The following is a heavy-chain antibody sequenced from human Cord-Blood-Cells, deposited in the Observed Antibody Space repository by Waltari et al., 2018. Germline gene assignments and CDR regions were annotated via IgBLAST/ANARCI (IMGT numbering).Heavy chain of an antibody. J-gene: IGHJ5*02. V-gene: IGHV4-34*01. CDR3: ARSGVAAASAGFDP. Sequence: QVQLQQWGAGLLKPSETLSLTCAVYGGSFSGYYWSWIRQPPGKGLEWIGEINHSGSTDIDPHRKIRVTLSVDTSKNQFSLKLSSVTAAEPAVYYCARSGVAAASAGFDPWGQGTLVTVSS. CDR2: INHSGST. D-gene: IGHD6-13*01. CDR1: GGSFSGYY.